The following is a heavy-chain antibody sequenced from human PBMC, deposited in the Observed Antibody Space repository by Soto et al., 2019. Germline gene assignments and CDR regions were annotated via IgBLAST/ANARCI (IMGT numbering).Heavy chain of an antibody. CDR2: MNPNSGNT. V-gene: IGHV1-8*01. J-gene: IGHJ3*02. CDR3: ARQTAMDGYDAFDI. D-gene: IGHD5-18*01. CDR1: GYTFTSYD. Sequence: QVQLVQSGAEVKKPGASVKVSCKASGYTFTSYDINWVRQATGQGLEWMGWMNPNSGNTGYAQKFQGRVTMTRNTSISTAYMELSSLRSEDTAVYYCARQTAMDGYDAFDIWGQGTMVTVSS.